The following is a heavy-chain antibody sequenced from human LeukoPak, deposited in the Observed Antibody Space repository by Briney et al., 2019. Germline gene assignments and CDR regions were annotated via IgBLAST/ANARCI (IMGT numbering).Heavy chain of an antibody. D-gene: IGHD4-11*01. J-gene: IGHJ4*02. CDR3: ARGGREWATVTPPVDY. CDR2: IIPIFGTA. V-gene: IGHV1-69*05. Sequence: SVKVSCKASGGTFSSYAISWVRQAPGQGLEWMGGIIPIFGTANYAQKFQGRVTITTDESTSTAYMELRSLRSDDTAVYYCARGGREWATVTPPVDYWGQGTLVTVSS. CDR1: GGTFSSYA.